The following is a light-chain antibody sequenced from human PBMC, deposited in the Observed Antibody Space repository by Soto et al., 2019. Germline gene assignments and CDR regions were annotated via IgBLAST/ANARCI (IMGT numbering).Light chain of an antibody. CDR3: MQALQTPWT. V-gene: IGKV2-28*01. J-gene: IGKJ1*01. CDR2: LGF. CDR1: QSLLHANGYIF. Sequence: DIVMTQSPLSLPLSPGEPASISCRSSQSLLHANGYIFLDWYLQKPGQSPQLLIYLGFNRASGGPDRFRGGALGKEFTLRISRVEAEDVGVYYCMQALQTPWTFGQGTKVEIK.